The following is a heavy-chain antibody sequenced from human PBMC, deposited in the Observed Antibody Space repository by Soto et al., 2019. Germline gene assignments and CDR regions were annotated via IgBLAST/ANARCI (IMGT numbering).Heavy chain of an antibody. J-gene: IGHJ6*02. CDR2: ISYDGSNK. Sequence: GESLRLSCAASGFTFSSYGMHWVRQAPGKGLEWVAVISYDGSNKYYADSVKGRFTISRDNSKNTLYLQMNGLRAEDTAVYYCAKSMIAARQYYYYYYGMDVWGQGTTVTVSS. D-gene: IGHD6-6*01. CDR1: GFTFSSYG. V-gene: IGHV3-30*18. CDR3: AKSMIAARQYYYYYYGMDV.